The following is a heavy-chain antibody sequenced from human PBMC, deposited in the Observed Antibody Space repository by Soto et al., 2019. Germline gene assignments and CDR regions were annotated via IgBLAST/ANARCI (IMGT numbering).Heavy chain of an antibody. Sequence: GGSLRLSCAASGFTFSSYGMHWVRQAPGKGLEWVAVISYDGSNKYYADSVKGRFTISRDNSKNTLYLQMNSLRAEDTAVYYCAKGFFSVDQWLVRGKEPCFDYWGQGTLVTVSS. CDR1: GFTFSSYG. D-gene: IGHD6-19*01. J-gene: IGHJ4*02. V-gene: IGHV3-30*18. CDR2: ISYDGSNK. CDR3: AKGFFSVDQWLVRGKEPCFDY.